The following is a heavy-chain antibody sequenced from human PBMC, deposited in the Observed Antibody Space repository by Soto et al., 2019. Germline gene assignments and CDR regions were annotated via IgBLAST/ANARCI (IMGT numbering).Heavy chain of an antibody. D-gene: IGHD1-26*01. J-gene: IGHJ6*02. CDR1: GYTFTGYY. V-gene: IGHV1-2*02. Sequence: ASVKFSCKASGYTFTGYYVHWVRQAPGQGLEWMGWINPNSGDTYLAQRFQGRVTMNRDTSIGTAYMELRGLTSDDTAEYYCAKGGAIVAAGTRVYLYNAMDVWGQGTTVTASS. CDR2: INPNSGDT. CDR3: AKGGAIVAAGTRVYLYNAMDV.